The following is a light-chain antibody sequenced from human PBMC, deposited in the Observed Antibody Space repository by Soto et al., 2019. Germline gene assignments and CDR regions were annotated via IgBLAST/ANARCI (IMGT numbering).Light chain of an antibody. CDR3: QQYNNWQRT. CDR1: QSVSSD. CDR2: GAS. J-gene: IGKJ1*01. V-gene: IGKV3-15*01. Sequence: EIVMTQSPATLSVSPGERATLSCRASQSVSSDLAWYHQKPGQAPRLLIYGASTRATGIPARFSGSGSGTEFTLTINSRQSEDFAVYYCQQYNNWQRTFGQGTKVEIK.